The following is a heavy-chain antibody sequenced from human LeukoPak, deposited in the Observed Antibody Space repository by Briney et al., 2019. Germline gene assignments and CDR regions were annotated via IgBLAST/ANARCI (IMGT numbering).Heavy chain of an antibody. D-gene: IGHD3-3*01. CDR2: ISYDGSNK. Sequence: GGSLRLSCAASGFTFSSYAMHWVRQAPGKGLEWVAVISYDGSNKYYADSVKGRFTISRDNSKNTLYLQMNSLRAEDTAVYYCAREGSKRFLEWLLYLWGQGTLVTVSS. CDR3: AREGSKRFLEWLLYL. CDR1: GFTFSSYA. J-gene: IGHJ5*02. V-gene: IGHV3-30*04.